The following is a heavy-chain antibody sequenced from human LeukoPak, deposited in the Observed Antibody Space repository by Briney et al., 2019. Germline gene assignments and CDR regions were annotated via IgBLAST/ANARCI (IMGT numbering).Heavy chain of an antibody. CDR2: INPNSGGT. CDR1: GYTFTGYY. D-gene: IGHD6-6*01. CDR3: ARAREYSSSSRRTFDY. Sequence: ASVTVSCKASGYTFTGYYMHWVRQAPGQGLEWMGWINPNSGGTNYAQKFQGRVTMTRDTSISTAYMELSRLRSDDTAVYYCARAREYSSSSRRTFDYWGQGTLVTVSS. V-gene: IGHV1-2*02. J-gene: IGHJ4*02.